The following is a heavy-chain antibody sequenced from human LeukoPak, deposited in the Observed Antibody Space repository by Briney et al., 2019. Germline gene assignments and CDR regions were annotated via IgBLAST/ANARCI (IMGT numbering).Heavy chain of an antibody. D-gene: IGHD3-3*01. J-gene: IGHJ6*03. Sequence: GRSLRLSCTASGFTFGDYAMSWVRQAPGKGLEWVGFIRSKAYGGTTEYAASVKGRLTISRDDSKSIAYLQMNSLKTEDTAVYYCTRVMEWLFYYYYMDVWGKGTTVTVSS. CDR3: TRVMEWLFYYYYMDV. V-gene: IGHV3-49*04. CDR2: IRSKAYGGTT. CDR1: GFTFGDYA.